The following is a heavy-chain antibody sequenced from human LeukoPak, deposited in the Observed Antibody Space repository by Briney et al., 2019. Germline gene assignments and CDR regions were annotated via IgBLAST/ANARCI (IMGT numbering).Heavy chain of an antibody. CDR2: IIPIFGTA. J-gene: IGHJ3*02. Sequence: SVKVSCKASGYTFTSYGISWVRQAPGQGLEWMGGIIPIFGTANYAQKFQGRVTITADKSTSTAYMELSSLRSEDTAVYYCARGTLIRRDIVVVVAATGGPGAFDIWGQGTMVTVSS. V-gene: IGHV1-69*06. CDR1: GYTFTSYG. D-gene: IGHD2-15*01. CDR3: ARGTLIRRDIVVVVAATGGPGAFDI.